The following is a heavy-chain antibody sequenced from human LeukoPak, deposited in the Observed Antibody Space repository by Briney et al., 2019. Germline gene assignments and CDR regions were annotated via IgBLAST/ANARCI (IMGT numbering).Heavy chain of an antibody. Sequence: SETLSLTCTVSGGSISSSSYYWSWIRQPPGKGLEWIGEINHSGSTNYNPSLKSRVTISVDTSKNQFSLKLSSVTAADTAVYYCARLGSSWSEMDYWGQGTLVTVSS. CDR2: INHSGST. D-gene: IGHD6-13*01. CDR1: GGSISSSSYY. J-gene: IGHJ4*02. V-gene: IGHV4-39*07. CDR3: ARLGSSWSEMDY.